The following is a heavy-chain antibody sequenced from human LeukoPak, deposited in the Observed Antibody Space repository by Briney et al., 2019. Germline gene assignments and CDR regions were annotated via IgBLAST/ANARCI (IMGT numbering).Heavy chain of an antibody. CDR2: IYYSGST. V-gene: IGHV4-39*01. J-gene: IGHJ6*02. D-gene: IGHD6-13*01. CDR1: GGSISSSSYY. CDR3: ARIAAAGTGVVYYYYGMDV. Sequence: SETLSLTCTVSGGSISSSSYYWGWIRQPPWKGLEWIGRIYYSGSTYYNPSLKSRVTISVDTSKNQFSLKLSSVTAADTAVYYCARIAAAGTGVVYYYYGMDVWGQGTTVTVSS.